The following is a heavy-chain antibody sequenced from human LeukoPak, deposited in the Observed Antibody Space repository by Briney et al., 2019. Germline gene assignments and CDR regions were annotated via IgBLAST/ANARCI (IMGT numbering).Heavy chain of an antibody. J-gene: IGHJ5*02. CDR3: ARVLRSYYYGSGSLGDWFDP. V-gene: IGHV4-34*01. Sequence: KHSETLSLTCAVYGGSFSGYYWSWIRQPPGKGLEWIGEINHSGSTNYNPSLKSRVTISVDTSKNQFSLKLSSVTAADTAVYYCARVLRSYYYGSGSLGDWFDPWGQGTLVTVSS. D-gene: IGHD3-10*01. CDR2: INHSGST. CDR1: GGSFSGYY.